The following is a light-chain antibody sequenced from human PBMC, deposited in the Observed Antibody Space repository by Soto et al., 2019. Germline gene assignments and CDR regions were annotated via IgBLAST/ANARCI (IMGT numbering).Light chain of an antibody. Sequence: DIVMTQSPATLSVSPGERATLSCRASQSVSSNLAWYQQKPGQAPRLIIYGASTRATGIPARFSGSGSGTEFTLTISSLQSEDFAVYYCQQYNNWPRTFGQGTKVDIK. CDR3: QQYNNWPRT. CDR1: QSVSSN. CDR2: GAS. V-gene: IGKV3-15*01. J-gene: IGKJ1*01.